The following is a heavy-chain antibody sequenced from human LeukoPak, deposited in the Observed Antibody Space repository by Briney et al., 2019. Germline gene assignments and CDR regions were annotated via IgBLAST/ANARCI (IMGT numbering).Heavy chain of an antibody. J-gene: IGHJ4*02. D-gene: IGHD1-7*01. Sequence: PGGSLRLSCAASGFTFSSYAMSWVRQAPGKGLEWVSAISGSGVSTYYADSVKGRFTVSRDNSENTLYLQMSSLRAEDTAVYYCAKDERNWNYNLASQTYDWGQGTLVTVSS. CDR2: ISGSGVST. CDR3: AKDERNWNYNLASQTYD. V-gene: IGHV3-23*01. CDR1: GFTFSSYA.